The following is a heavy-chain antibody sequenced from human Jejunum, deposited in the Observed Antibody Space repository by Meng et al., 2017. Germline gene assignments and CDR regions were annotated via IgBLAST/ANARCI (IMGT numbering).Heavy chain of an antibody. CDR1: GGSITGTNW. J-gene: IGHJ4*02. Sequence: QGRVRESGPGLVSPSGTPSLTCAVSGGSITGTNWWTWVRQAPGKGLVWIGEIYHSGTTNYNPSLKSRVAISADKSKNQFSLNLYSLSAADTAVYYCATRTRDSFDYWGQGSLVTVSS. D-gene: IGHD1-7*01. CDR3: ATRTRDSFDY. V-gene: IGHV4-4*02. CDR2: IYHSGTT.